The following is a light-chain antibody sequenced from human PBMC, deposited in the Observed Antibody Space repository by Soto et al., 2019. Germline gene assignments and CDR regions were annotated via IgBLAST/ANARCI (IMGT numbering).Light chain of an antibody. J-gene: IGKJ2*01. Sequence: VIWMTQSPSSVSASPGDRVTLSCRMSQGISSNLAWYQQRPGRAPKLLIYAASTLQSGVPSRFGGSGSGTDFTLTINNLQSEDSSTYYCQQYFSFPYTFGQGTKLEIK. V-gene: IGKV1D-8*01. CDR1: QGISSN. CDR3: QQYFSFPYT. CDR2: AAS.